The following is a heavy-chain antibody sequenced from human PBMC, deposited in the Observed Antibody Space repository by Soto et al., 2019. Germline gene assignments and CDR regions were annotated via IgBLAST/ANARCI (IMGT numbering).Heavy chain of an antibody. Sequence: QVQLVQSGAEVKKPGSSVKVYCKASGGTFTNYAFSWLRQAPGQGLEWLGGIMPTFGRPDYAQKFRDRVTIPADECTSPDHGELGRLRSEETAVYYCASWLKEAGLGGNYYYVMDVWGQGTTVTVSS. CDR2: IMPTFGRP. V-gene: IGHV1-69*12. J-gene: IGHJ6*02. CDR1: GGTFTNYA. CDR3: ASWLKEAGLGGNYYYVMDV. D-gene: IGHD6-19*01.